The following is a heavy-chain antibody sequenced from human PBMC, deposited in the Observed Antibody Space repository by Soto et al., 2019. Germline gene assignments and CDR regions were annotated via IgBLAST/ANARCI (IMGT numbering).Heavy chain of an antibody. CDR3: AREKAFRRTGSYKSVCWFDP. CDR2: ISSSSSTI. V-gene: IGHV3-48*01. D-gene: IGHD3-10*01. CDR1: GFTFSSYS. J-gene: IGHJ5*02. Sequence: GGSLRLSCAASGFTFSSYSMNWVRQAPGKGLEWVSYISSSSSTIYYADSVKGRFTISRDNAKNSLYLQMNSLRAEDTAVYYCAREKAFRRTGSYKSVCWFDPWGQGTLVTVSS.